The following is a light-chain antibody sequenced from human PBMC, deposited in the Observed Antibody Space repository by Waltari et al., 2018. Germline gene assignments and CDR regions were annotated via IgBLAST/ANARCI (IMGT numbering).Light chain of an antibody. J-gene: IGKJ5*01. CDR2: AAS. CDR1: QGINTC. V-gene: IGKV1-12*01. Sequence: DIQMTQSPSSVSASVGDRVTISCRASQGINTCLAWYQQKPGKAPNLLIYAASSLQSGVPSRFNGSGSGTDFTLTINSLQPEDFATYYCQQANSFPITFGQGTRLEI. CDR3: QQANSFPIT.